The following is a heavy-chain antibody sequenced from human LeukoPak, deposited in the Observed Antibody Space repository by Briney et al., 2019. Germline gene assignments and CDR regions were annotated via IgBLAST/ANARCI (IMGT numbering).Heavy chain of an antibody. D-gene: IGHD2-8*01. J-gene: IGHJ4*02. CDR2: IYHSGST. V-gene: IGHV4-38-2*02. CDR3: ARKGVGFDY. CDR1: GYSISSGYY. Sequence: ETSETLSLTCTVSGYSISSGYYWGWIRQPPGKGLEWIGSIYHSGSTYYNPSLKSRVTISVDTSKNQFSLKLSSVTAADTAVYYCARKGVGFDYWGQGTLVTVSS.